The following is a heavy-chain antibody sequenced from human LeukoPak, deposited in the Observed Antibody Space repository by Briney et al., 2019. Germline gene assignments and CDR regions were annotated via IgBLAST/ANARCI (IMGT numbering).Heavy chain of an antibody. Sequence: ASVKVSCKASGYTFTSCDINWVRQATGHGLEWMGWMNPNSGNTGYAQKFQGRVTMTRNTSRSTAYMELSSLTSEDTAVYYCAREHNWDYVGDRRFDPWGQGTLVTVSS. D-gene: IGHD1-7*01. CDR3: AREHNWDYVGDRRFDP. CDR1: GYTFTSCD. J-gene: IGHJ5*02. V-gene: IGHV1-8*01. CDR2: MNPNSGNT.